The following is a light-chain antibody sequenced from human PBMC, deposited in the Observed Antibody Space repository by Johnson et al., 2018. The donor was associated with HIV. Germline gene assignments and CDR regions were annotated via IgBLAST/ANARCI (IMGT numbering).Light chain of an antibody. V-gene: IGLV1-51*02. CDR1: SSNIGNNY. CDR3: GTWDSSLSADV. J-gene: IGLJ1*01. Sequence: QSVLTQPPSVSAAPRQKVTISCSGSSSNIGNNYVSWYQQLPGTAPKLLIYENTKRPSGIPDRFSGSKSGTSATLGITGLQTGDEADYYCGTWDSSLSADVFGTGTKVTVL. CDR2: ENT.